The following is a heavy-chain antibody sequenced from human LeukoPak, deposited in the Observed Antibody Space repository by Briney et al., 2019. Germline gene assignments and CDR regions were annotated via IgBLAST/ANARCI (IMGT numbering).Heavy chain of an antibody. CDR3: ARTGSSRWHGDHYYFDY. CDR2: INGDNGNT. D-gene: IGHD6-13*01. J-gene: IGHJ4*02. V-gene: IGHV1-3*01. Sequence: GASVKVSCKASGYTFTSYGISWARQAPGQRLEWMGWINGDNGNTKYSQKFQGRVTITGDASASTAYMELSSLRSEDTAVFYCARTGSSRWHGDHYYFDYWGQGTLVTVSS. CDR1: GYTFTSYG.